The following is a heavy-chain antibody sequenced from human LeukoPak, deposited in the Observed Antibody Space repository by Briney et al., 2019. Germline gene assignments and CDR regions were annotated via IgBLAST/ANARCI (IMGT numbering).Heavy chain of an antibody. D-gene: IGHD2-21*02. CDR2: IYYDGSNK. CDR3: ARPRWYCSGGDCYADYGMDV. J-gene: IGHJ6*02. CDR1: GFSFSSHG. Sequence: ARSLRLSCAASGFSFSSHGIHWVRQAPGKGLEWVALIYYDGSNKYYADSVKGRFTISRDNSKNTLYQQINNLTAEDAGVNYCARPRWYCSGGDCYADYGMDVWGQGTTVTVSS. V-gene: IGHV3-33*01.